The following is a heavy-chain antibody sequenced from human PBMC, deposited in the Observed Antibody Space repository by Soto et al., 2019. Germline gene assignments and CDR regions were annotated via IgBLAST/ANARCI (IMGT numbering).Heavy chain of an antibody. CDR3: ARLFCSTTSCDSWFDP. CDR1: GYTFTTFW. D-gene: IGHD2-2*01. CDR2: IDPRDSYV. J-gene: IGHJ5*02. Sequence: PGESLKISCTGFGYTFTTFWISWVRQMPGKGLEWMGRIDPRDSYVNYSPSFQGHVTISVDKSISTAYLQWGSLKASDTAMYYCARLFCSTTSCDSWFDPWGQGTLVIVS. V-gene: IGHV5-10-1*01.